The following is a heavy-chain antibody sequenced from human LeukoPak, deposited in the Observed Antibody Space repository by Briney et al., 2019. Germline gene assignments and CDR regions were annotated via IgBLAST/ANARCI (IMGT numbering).Heavy chain of an antibody. D-gene: IGHD2-2*01. Sequence: GGSLRLSCAASGFTFSHYGFHWVRQAPGKGLEGVAVISFDGSSKYYADSVKGRFTISRDNSKNTLYLQMNSLRTEDTALYYCAKDPHQYCSTSSCYFGWFDPWGQGTLVTVSS. CDR1: GFTFSHYG. V-gene: IGHV3-30*18. J-gene: IGHJ5*02. CDR3: AKDPHQYCSTSSCYFGWFDP. CDR2: ISFDGSSK.